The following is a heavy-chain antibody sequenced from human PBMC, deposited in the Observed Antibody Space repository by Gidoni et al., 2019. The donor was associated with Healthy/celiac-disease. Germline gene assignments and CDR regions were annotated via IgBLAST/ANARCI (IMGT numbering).Heavy chain of an antibody. CDR2: INHSGST. CDR3: ARDRGGSYSRARDFDY. CDR1: GGSFSGYY. D-gene: IGHD1-26*01. V-gene: IGHV4-34*01. Sequence: QVQLQQWGAGLLTPSETLSLTCAVHGGSFSGYYWSWIRQPPGKGLEWIGEINHSGSTNYNPSLKSRVTISVDTSKNQFSLKLSSVTAADTAVYYCARDRGGSYSRARDFDYWGQGTLVTVSS. J-gene: IGHJ4*02.